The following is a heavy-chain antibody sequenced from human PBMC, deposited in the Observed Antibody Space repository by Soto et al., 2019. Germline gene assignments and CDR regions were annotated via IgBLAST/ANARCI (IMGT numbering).Heavy chain of an antibody. CDR1: GFTFSSYG. D-gene: IGHD3-22*01. J-gene: IGHJ4*02. CDR3: AREGLGSDYNYHFDY. Sequence: QVQLVESGGGVVQPERSLRLSCAASGFTFSSYGMHWVRQAPGKGLEWVAVIWYDGSNKYYADSVKGRFTISRDNSKNTLYLQMNSLRAEDTAVYYCAREGLGSDYNYHFDYWGQGTLVTVSS. CDR2: IWYDGSNK. V-gene: IGHV3-33*01.